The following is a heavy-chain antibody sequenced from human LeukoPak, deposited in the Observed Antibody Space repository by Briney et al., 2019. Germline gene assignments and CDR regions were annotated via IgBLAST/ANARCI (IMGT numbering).Heavy chain of an antibody. CDR3: ARDKYQLLSYYYGMDV. CDR1: GGSISGGDYY. CDR2: IYYSGST. J-gene: IGHJ6*04. D-gene: IGHD2-2*01. V-gene: IGHV4-30-4*01. Sequence: SQTLSLTCTVSGGSISGGDYYWSWIRQPPGKGLEWIGYIYYSGSTYYNPSLKSRVTISVDTSKNQFSLKLSSVTAADTAVYYCARDKYQLLSYYYGMDVWGKGTTVTVSS.